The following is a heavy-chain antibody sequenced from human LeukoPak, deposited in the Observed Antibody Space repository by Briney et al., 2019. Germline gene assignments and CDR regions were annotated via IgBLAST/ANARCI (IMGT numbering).Heavy chain of an antibody. CDR1: GFTFTGYY. CDR3: VREGNELLSKNFDY. V-gene: IGHV1-2*02. J-gene: IGHJ4*02. Sequence: ASVKVSCKASGFTFTGYYIHWVRQAPGQGLEWMGYINPHSGGTNSPQKFQGRVTMTTDMSISAAYTELSSLISDDTAMYYCVREGNELLSKNFDYWGQGTLVTVSS. CDR2: INPHSGGT. D-gene: IGHD2-21*02.